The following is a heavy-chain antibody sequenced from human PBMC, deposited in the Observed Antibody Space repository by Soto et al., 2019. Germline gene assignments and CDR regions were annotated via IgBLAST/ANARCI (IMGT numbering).Heavy chain of an antibody. CDR3: ACSRARFGY. CDR1: GFTFSNQF. Sequence: VGSLRRSCAASGFTFSNQFIYWVRQAPGKGLGWVGFIQNKAHGYITEYGASIEGRVSISRDDSNYSLYLQVNRLKTEDTAVHFCACSRARFGYWGPGTLVTVSS. J-gene: IGHJ4*02. V-gene: IGHV3-72*01. D-gene: IGHD3-16*01. CDR2: IQNKAHGYIT.